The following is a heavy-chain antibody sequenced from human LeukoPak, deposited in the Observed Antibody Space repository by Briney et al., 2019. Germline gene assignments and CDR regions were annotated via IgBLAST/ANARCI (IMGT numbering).Heavy chain of an antibody. J-gene: IGHJ6*02. CDR2: INYSGRT. V-gene: IGHV4-34*01. Sequence: SETLSLTCAVYGGSFSGYYWSWIRQPPGKGLEWIGEINYSGRTNYKSSLKSRVTISVDTSKNQFSLRLRSVTAADTAVYYCARGPGGLISGVYGMDVWGQGSMVTVSS. CDR1: GGSFSGYY. D-gene: IGHD3-16*01. CDR3: ARGPGGLISGVYGMDV.